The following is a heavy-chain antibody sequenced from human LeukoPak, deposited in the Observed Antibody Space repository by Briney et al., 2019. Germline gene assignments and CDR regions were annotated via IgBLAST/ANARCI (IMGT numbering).Heavy chain of an antibody. V-gene: IGHV3-7*03. CDR2: INHNGNVN. CDR1: GFSVSSSY. Sequence: SGGSLRLSCAASGFSVSSSYMYWARQAPGKGLEWVASINHNGNVNYYVDSVKGRFTISRDNAKNSLYLQMSNLRAEDTAVYFCARGGGLDVWGQGATVTVSS. J-gene: IGHJ6*02. D-gene: IGHD3-16*01. CDR3: ARGGGLDV.